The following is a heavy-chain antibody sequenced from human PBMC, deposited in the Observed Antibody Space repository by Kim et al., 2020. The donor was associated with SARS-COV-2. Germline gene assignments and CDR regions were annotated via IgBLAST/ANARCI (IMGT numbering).Heavy chain of an antibody. V-gene: IGHV3-48*03. J-gene: IGHJ4*02. Sequence: GGSLRLSCAASGFTFSSYKMNWVRQAPGKGLEWVSYISSSGSTIYYADSVKGRFTISRDNAKNSLYLQMNSLRAEDTAVYYCARGGLQRWYLEEFDYWGQSTRLTLST. CDR2: ISSSGSTI. CDR1: GFTFSSYK. CDR3: ARGGLQRWYLEEFDY. D-gene: IGHD2-15*01.